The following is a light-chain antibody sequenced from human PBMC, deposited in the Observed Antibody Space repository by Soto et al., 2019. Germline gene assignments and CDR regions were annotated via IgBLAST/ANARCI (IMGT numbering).Light chain of an antibody. CDR1: SSDVGSYDY. CDR3: CSYVGARTYV. CDR2: EGS. V-gene: IGLV2-23*01. Sequence: QSVLIQPPSVSGSPGQSVTISCTGTSSDVGSYDYVSWYQQHPGTVPKLIIYEGSRRPSGVSSRFSGSKTGNTASLTITGLQAEDEANYYCCSYVGARTYVFGTGTKVTVL. J-gene: IGLJ1*01.